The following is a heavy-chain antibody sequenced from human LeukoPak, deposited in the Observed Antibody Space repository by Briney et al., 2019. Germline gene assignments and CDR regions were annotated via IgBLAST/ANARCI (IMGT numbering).Heavy chain of an antibody. CDR2: ISGSGGST. V-gene: IGHV3-23*01. CDR3: ARVGSSSSLGFDY. D-gene: IGHD6-6*01. J-gene: IGHJ4*02. Sequence: PGGSLRLSCAASGFIFSSYAMSWVRQAPGKGLEWVSAISGSGGSTYYADSVKGRFTISRDNSKNTLYLEMSSLRAEDTAVYYCARVGSSSSLGFDYWGQGTLVTVSS. CDR1: GFIFSSYA.